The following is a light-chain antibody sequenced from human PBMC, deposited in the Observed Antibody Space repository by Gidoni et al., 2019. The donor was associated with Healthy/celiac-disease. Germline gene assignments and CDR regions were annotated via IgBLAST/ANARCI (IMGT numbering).Light chain of an antibody. CDR2: WAS. J-gene: IGKJ2*01. V-gene: IGKV4-1*01. Sequence: DIVMTQSPDSLSVSLGERATINCKSSQSVLYRSNNQNYLAWYQQKLGQPPKLLIYWASTRESGVPDRFSGSGSGTDFTLTISSLQAEDVAVYYCQQYYSTLYTFXQXTKLEIK. CDR3: QQYYSTLYT. CDR1: QSVLYRSNNQNY.